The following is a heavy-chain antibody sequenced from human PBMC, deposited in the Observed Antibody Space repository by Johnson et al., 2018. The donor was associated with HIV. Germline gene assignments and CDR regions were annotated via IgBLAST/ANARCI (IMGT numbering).Heavy chain of an antibody. CDR2: IKQDGSEK. CDR3: ATGYNWNYSHDAFDI. CDR1: GFTFSTYG. J-gene: IGHJ3*02. Sequence: VQLVESGGGVVQPGGSLRLSCAASGFTFSTYGMHWVRQAPGKGLEWVANIKQDGSEKYYVDSVKGRFTISRDNAKNSLYLQMNSLRAEDTAVHYCATGYNWNYSHDAFDIWGQGTMVTVSS. V-gene: IGHV3-7*01. D-gene: IGHD1-7*01.